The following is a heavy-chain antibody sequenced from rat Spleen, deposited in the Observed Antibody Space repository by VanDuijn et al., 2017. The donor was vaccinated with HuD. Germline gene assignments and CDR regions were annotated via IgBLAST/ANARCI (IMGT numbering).Heavy chain of an antibody. CDR1: GFTFSDYY. D-gene: IGHD1-4*01. Sequence: EVQLVESGGGLVQPGRSLKLSCAASGFTFSDYYMAWVRQAPRKGLEWVASFSYDGGSTYYRDSVKGRFTISRDNAKSSLFLQMDSLRSEDTATYYCTAEPGYNYYVMDAWGQGASVTVSS. V-gene: IGHV5-20*01. CDR3: TAEPGYNYYVMDA. J-gene: IGHJ4*01. CDR2: FSYDGGST.